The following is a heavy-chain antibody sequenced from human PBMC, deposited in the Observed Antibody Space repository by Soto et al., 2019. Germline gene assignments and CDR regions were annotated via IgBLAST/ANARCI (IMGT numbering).Heavy chain of an antibody. Sequence: EVQLEESGGGLVQPGGSLRLSCAASGFTFGSYWMSWVRQAPGKGLEWLATIKWDASEKKYVDSVKGRFTMSRDNAKNSLYLQMDSLRAEDTAVYYCARYSGYGSVTSVNHYVDYWGHGTLVTVSS. D-gene: IGHD3-10*01. CDR3: ARYSGYGSVTSVNHYVDY. CDR2: IKWDASEK. J-gene: IGHJ4*01. CDR1: GFTFGSYW. V-gene: IGHV3-7*01.